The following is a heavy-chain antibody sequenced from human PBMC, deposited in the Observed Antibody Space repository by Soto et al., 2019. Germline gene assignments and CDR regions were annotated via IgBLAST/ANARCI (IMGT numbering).Heavy chain of an antibody. CDR1: GGSFSGDF. CDR2: INDSGST. D-gene: IGHD3-16*01. Sequence: SETLSLTCAVYGGSFSGDFWSWIRQPPGKGLEWIGEINDSGSTFYNPSLKGRVTISVDTSKNQFSLNLNSVTAADTAVYYCAGWALGPRLAYWGQGTLVTVSSGKVPPYTTYYYYYYMDVWGKGTTVTAP. J-gene: IGHJ6*03. CDR3: AGWALGPRLAYWGQGTLVTVSSGKVPPYTTYYYYYYMDV. V-gene: IGHV4-34*01.